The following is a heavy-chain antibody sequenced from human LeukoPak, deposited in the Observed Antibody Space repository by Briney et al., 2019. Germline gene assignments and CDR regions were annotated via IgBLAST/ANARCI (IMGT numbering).Heavy chain of an antibody. CDR2: IRYDGSNK. V-gene: IGHV3-30*02. CDR1: GFTFSSYG. J-gene: IGHJ3*02. Sequence: GESLRLSCAASGFTFSSYGMHWVRQAPGKGLEWVAFIRYDGSNKYYADSVKGRFTISRDNSKNTPYLQMNSLRAEDTAVYYCARDSSSWYVPHAFDIWGQGTMVIVSS. D-gene: IGHD6-13*01. CDR3: ARDSSSWYVPHAFDI.